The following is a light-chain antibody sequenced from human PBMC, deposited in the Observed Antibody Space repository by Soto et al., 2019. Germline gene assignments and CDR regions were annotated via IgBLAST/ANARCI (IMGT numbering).Light chain of an antibody. CDR1: QRVSTS. CDR3: QQYYHWPVT. Sequence: ETVMTQSPDTLSLSPGESATLSCRASQRVSTSFIAWYQQKPGQAPRLLISGASTGATGIPPRFRGSGSGTEFTLTVDTLQSEDIAIYYCQQYYHWPVTFGGGTKV. CDR2: GAS. J-gene: IGKJ4*01. V-gene: IGKV3-15*01.